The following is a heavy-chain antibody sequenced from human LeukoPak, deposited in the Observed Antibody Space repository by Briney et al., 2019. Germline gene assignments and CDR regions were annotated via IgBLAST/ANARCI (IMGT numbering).Heavy chain of an antibody. CDR3: ARNRYYYGSGNYGVPNWFDP. CDR1: GGSISSGSYY. D-gene: IGHD3-10*01. CDR2: IYTNGNT. V-gene: IGHV4-61*09. J-gene: IGHJ5*02. Sequence: PSQTLSLTCTVSGGSISSGSYYWSWIRQPAGKGLEWIGHIYTNGNTNFNPSLKSRVTISVDTSKNQFYLKLSSVTAADTAMYYCARNRYYYGSGNYGVPNWFDPWGQGTLVTVSS.